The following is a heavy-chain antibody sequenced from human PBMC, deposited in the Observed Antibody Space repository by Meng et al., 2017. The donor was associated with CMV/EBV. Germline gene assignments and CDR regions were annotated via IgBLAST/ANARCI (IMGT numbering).Heavy chain of an antibody. CDR2: FYYSGST. J-gene: IGHJ5*02. CDR3: ARRPLYIVVVPAARNWFDP. D-gene: IGHD2-2*01. CDR1: GGSINSSSYY. V-gene: IGHV4-39*01. Sequence: SETLSLTCTVSGGSINSSSYYWGWIRQPPGKGLEWIGSFYYSGSTYKNPSLKSRVSISADSFKNQFSLKLGSVTPADTAVYYCARRPLYIVVVPAARNWFDPWGQGTLVTVSS.